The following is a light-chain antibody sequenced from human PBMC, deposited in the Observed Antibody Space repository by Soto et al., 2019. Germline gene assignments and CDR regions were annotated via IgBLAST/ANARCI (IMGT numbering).Light chain of an antibody. CDR2: DVS. Sequence: QSALTQPASVSGSPGQSITISCTGTSSDVGGYNYVSWYQQHPGKAPKFMIYDVSNRPSGVSTRFSGSKSGNTASLTISGLQAEDEADYYCNSYTTSNTRQIVFGTGTKPPS. V-gene: IGLV2-14*01. J-gene: IGLJ1*01. CDR1: SSDVGGYNY. CDR3: NSYTTSNTRQIV.